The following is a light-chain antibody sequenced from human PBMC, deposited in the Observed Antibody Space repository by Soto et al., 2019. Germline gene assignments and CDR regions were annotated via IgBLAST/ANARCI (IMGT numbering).Light chain of an antibody. V-gene: IGKV3-11*01. CDR1: QYINTR. Sequence: EIVLIQSPATPSSFPGDRVTLSCRASQYINTRLAWYQHRPGQAPRLLIYQTSIRAAGIPARFSASGSGTDFTLTISDVQPEDFALYYCHQRQSWPRTFGQGTKVDIK. J-gene: IGKJ1*01. CDR3: HQRQSWPRT. CDR2: QTS.